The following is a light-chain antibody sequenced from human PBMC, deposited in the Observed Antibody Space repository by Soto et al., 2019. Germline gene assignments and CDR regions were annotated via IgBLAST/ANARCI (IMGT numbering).Light chain of an antibody. J-gene: IGKJ1*01. Sequence: VLTQSPGTLSVSPGERVTVTCGASQSVTGNYLAWYQQKPGQAPRRLIYGASYRANGIPDRFSGSGSGTDFSLTISRLEPEDFPVYCCQQYGSTPPTFGQGTKVE. V-gene: IGKV3-20*01. CDR2: GAS. CDR1: QSVTGNY. CDR3: QQYGSTPPT.